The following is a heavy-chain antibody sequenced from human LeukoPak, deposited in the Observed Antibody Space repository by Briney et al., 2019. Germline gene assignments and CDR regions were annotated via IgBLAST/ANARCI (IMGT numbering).Heavy chain of an antibody. D-gene: IGHD3-22*01. CDR1: GFTFSSYS. CDR2: ISSSSSYI. Sequence: GGSLRLSCAASGFTFSSYSMNWVRQAPGKGLEWVSSISSSSSYIYYADSVKGRFTISRDNAKNSLYLQMNSLRAEDTAVYYCARDASQGSGYRAPSDYWGQGTLVTVSS. CDR3: ARDASQGSGYRAPSDY. J-gene: IGHJ4*02. V-gene: IGHV3-21*01.